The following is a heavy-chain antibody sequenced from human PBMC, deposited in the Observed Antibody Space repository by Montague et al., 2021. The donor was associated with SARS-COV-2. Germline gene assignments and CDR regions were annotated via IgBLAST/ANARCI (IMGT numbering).Heavy chain of an antibody. V-gene: IGHV4-34*01. CDR1: GGSVSDYY. J-gene: IGHJ5*02. CDR3: ARGPRITMIVVVITDLWFDP. D-gene: IGHD3-22*01. Sequence: SETLSLTCAVYGGSVSDYYWSWICQPPGKGLEWIGEINHSGSTNXXPSLKSRVTTSVDTSKNQFSLKLTSVTAADTAVYYCARGPRITMIVVVITDLWFDPWGQGTLVTVSS. CDR2: INHSGST.